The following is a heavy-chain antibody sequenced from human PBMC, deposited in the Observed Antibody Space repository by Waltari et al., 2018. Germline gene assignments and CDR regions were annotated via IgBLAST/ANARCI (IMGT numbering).Heavy chain of an antibody. Sequence: EVQLVESGGGLIQPGGSLSLSCAASGFTVSSTYMSWVRQAPGKGLEWVSVIDSGGSTYYADSVKGRFTISRDNSKNTLYLQMNSLRAEDTAVYYCASGSHYYGSGSYYYWGQGTLVTVSS. D-gene: IGHD3-10*01. V-gene: IGHV3-53*01. CDR3: ASGSHYYGSGSYYY. J-gene: IGHJ4*02. CDR2: IDSGGST. CDR1: GFTVSSTY.